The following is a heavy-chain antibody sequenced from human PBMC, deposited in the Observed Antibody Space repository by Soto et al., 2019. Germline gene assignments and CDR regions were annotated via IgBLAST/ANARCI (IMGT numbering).Heavy chain of an antibody. D-gene: IGHD3-22*01. Sequence: QVQLIQSGAEVKKPGASVTVSCKASEHSFTGHYLHWVRQAPGQGLEWMGWIDPKSGDTKYAPKFQDRVTMTRDTSISRAYMDLSSLRYDDTAVYYCARDYDKSGYDYFDPWGQGTLVTVSS. CDR2: IDPKSGDT. J-gene: IGHJ5*02. V-gene: IGHV1-2*02. CDR3: ARDYDKSGYDYFDP. CDR1: EHSFTGHY.